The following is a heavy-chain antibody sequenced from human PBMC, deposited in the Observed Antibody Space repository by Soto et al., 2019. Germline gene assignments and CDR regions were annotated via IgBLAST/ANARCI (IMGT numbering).Heavy chain of an antibody. Sequence: SRPKLVKHKQSVRLTCTFSGFPLSTSGMCVSWIRQPPGKALEWLALIDWDDDKYYSTSLKTRLTISKDTSKNQVVLTMTNMDPVDTATYYCARMTSHVNYYGMDVWGQGTTVTVSS. J-gene: IGHJ6*02. V-gene: IGHV2-70*13. D-gene: IGHD2-2*01. CDR1: GFPLSTSGMC. CDR3: ARMTSHVNYYGMDV. CDR2: IDWDDDK.